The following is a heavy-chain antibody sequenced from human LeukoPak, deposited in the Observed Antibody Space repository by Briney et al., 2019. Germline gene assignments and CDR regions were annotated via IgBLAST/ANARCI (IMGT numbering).Heavy chain of an antibody. D-gene: IGHD6-19*01. CDR3: AKGIYSSGWSYFDY. CDR1: GFTFSNSA. V-gene: IGHV3-23*01. Sequence: GGSLRLSCAASGFTFSNSARSWVRQAPGKGLEWVSTLSGSGITTYYADSVKGRFTISRDNSKNTLYLQMNSLRAEDTAVYYCAKGIYSSGWSYFDYWGHGTLVTVSS. CDR2: LSGSGITT. J-gene: IGHJ4*01.